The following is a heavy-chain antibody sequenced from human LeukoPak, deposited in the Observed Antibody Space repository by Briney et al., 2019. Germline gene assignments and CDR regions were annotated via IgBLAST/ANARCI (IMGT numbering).Heavy chain of an antibody. CDR3: ARDRIAVAGLYNWFDP. J-gene: IGHJ5*02. Sequence: SETLSLTCTVSGYSINSAFYWGWIRVPPGKGLEWIGSVFHRGTTYYNSSLKSRANISIDTSKNQFSLQLNSVTPEDTAVYYCARDRIAVAGLYNWFDPWGQGTLVTVSS. V-gene: IGHV4-38-2*02. D-gene: IGHD6-19*01. CDR2: VFHRGTT. CDR1: GYSINSAFY.